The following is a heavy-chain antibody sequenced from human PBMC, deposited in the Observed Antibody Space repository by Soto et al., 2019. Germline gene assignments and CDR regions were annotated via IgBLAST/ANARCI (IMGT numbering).Heavy chain of an antibody. J-gene: IGHJ4*02. CDR3: TIGLSNGYYNFDY. CDR1: GLTVNSNY. V-gene: IGHV3-15*01. D-gene: IGHD3-22*01. CDR2: IKGEADGGTT. Sequence: GGSLRLSCAASGLTVNSNYMSWVRQAPGKGLEWVGRIKGEADGGTTDYAAPVKGRITISRDHSKDTLYLQMNSLKTEDTAVYYCTIGLSNGYYNFDYWGQGTPVTVSS.